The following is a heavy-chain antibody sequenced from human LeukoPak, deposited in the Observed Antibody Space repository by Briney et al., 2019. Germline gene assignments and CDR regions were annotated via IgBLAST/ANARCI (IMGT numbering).Heavy chain of an antibody. V-gene: IGHV3-33*01. CDR2: IWFDGSNT. CDR1: GLTLSGYA. D-gene: IGHD1-26*01. Sequence: GTSQRLSCTPSGLTLSGYAMHWVRQAPGKGLGWVAVIWFDGSNTYYADSVKGRFTISRDNSKNTLYLQMNSLRAEDTAVYYCARGAQSGGYSGPFDIWGQGTMVTVSS. J-gene: IGHJ3*02. CDR3: ARGAQSGGYSGPFDI.